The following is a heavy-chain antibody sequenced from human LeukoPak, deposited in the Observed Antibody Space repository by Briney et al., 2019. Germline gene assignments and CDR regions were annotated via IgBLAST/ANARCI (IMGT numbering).Heavy chain of an antibody. CDR3: ARDMWQQFDWFDP. J-gene: IGHJ5*02. Sequence: ASVKVSCKTSGYTFTAYYMHWVRQAPGQGLEWMGWINPNTGDTRSAERFQGRVTMTRDSSITTIYLELTRLTSDDTAVYYCARDMWQQFDWFDPWGQGTLVTVSS. CDR1: GYTFTAYY. D-gene: IGHD6-13*01. V-gene: IGHV1-2*02. CDR2: INPNTGDT.